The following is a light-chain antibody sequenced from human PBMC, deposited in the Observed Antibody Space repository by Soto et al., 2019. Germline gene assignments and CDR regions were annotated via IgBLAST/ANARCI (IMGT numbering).Light chain of an antibody. J-gene: IGKJ3*01. Sequence: ENVLKQSAGTVSLSPGDRANLSCRASQSVTSDFLVWYQQKPGQAPRLLIYGASSRATGIPDRFSGSGSGTDFILTISRLEPEDFAVYYCQHYDNTPPSVTFGPGTKVDIK. V-gene: IGKV3-20*01. CDR2: GAS. CDR1: QSVTSDF. CDR3: QHYDNTPPSVT.